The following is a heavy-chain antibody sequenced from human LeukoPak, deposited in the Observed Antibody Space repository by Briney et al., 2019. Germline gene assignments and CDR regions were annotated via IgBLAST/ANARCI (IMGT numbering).Heavy chain of an antibody. J-gene: IGHJ5*02. Sequence: GGSLRLSCAASGFTFSSYAMSWVRQAPGKGLEWVSAISGSGGSTYYADSVKGRFTISRDNSKNTLYLQMNSLRAEDTAVYYCAKCIGDIVVVPPAKPRPNWFDPWGQGTLVTVSS. CDR3: AKCIGDIVVVPPAKPRPNWFDP. D-gene: IGHD2-2*02. CDR2: ISGSGGST. V-gene: IGHV3-23*01. CDR1: GFTFSSYA.